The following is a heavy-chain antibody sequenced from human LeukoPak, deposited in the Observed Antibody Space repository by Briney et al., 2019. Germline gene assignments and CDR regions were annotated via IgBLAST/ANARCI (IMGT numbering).Heavy chain of an antibody. Sequence: GGSLRLSCAASGFSFSTYGMNWVRQAPGKGLEWVSYISSSSTNIQYTDSVKGRFTISRDSAKNSLYLQMSSLRDEDSAVYYCARNLQYKFDYWGQGTLVTVSS. CDR2: ISSSSTNI. CDR3: ARNLQYKFDY. D-gene: IGHD1-14*01. CDR1: GFSFSTYG. V-gene: IGHV3-48*02. J-gene: IGHJ4*02.